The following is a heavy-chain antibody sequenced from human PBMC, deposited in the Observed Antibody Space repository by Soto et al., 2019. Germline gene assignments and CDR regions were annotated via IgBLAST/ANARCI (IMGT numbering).Heavy chain of an antibody. Sequence: QVQLQESGPGLVKPSETLSLTCTVSGGSISSYYWSWIRQPPGKGLEWIGYIYYSGSTNYNPSLKSRVTISGDPXXXXXPLXXXXVAAXXXXXXYXSIDYHSGGAFDIWGQGTMVTVPS. V-gene: IGHV4-59*01. CDR1: GGSISSYY. CDR2: IYYSGST. D-gene: IGHD6-19*01. J-gene: IGHJ3*02. CDR3: SIDYHSGGAFDI.